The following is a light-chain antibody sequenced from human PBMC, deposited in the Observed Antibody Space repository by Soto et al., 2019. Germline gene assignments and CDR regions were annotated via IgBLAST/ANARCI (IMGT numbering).Light chain of an antibody. CDR2: SDD. Sequence: QSVLTQPPSASGTPGQRVTISCSGTSSNIGGNTVNWYQQLPGTAPKLVYSDDHRPSGVPDRFSGSKSGASASLAISGLQAEDEADYYCSSYTSSSLWVFGGGTKLTVL. J-gene: IGLJ3*02. V-gene: IGLV1-44*01. CDR3: SSYTSSSLWV. CDR1: SSNIGGNT.